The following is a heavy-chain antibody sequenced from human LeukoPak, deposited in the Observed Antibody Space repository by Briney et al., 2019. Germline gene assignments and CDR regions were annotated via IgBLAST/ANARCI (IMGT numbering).Heavy chain of an antibody. J-gene: IGHJ3*02. CDR1: GFTFSSYA. CDR2: ISYDGSNK. V-gene: IGHV3-30*04. CDR3: ARDQGLMYLDI. D-gene: IGHD2-8*01. Sequence: GGSLRLSCAASGFTFSSYAMHWVRQAPGKGLEWVAVISYDGSNKYYADSVKGRFTVSRDNSKNTLYLQMNSLRAEDTAVYYCARDQGLMYLDIWGQGTMVTVSS.